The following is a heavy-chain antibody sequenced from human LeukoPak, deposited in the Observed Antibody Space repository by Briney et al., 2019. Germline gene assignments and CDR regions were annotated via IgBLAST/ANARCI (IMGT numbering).Heavy chain of an antibody. J-gene: IGHJ6*03. V-gene: IGHV4-39*01. CDR3: AKNPAYYSDYFLDV. CDR1: GGSISSGNYY. CDR2: IYYVGRT. Sequence: SETLSLTCTVSGGSISSGNYYWGWIRQPPGKGLEWIGTIYYVGRTYYNPSLNSRVTISLDTSKNQFSLKLSSVTAADTAVYYCAKNPAYYSDYFLDVWGKGTTVTVSS.